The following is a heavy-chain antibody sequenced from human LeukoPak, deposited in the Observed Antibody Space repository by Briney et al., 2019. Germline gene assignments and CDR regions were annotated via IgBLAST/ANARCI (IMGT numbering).Heavy chain of an antibody. CDR3: AGDVSGDGMAWLDP. J-gene: IGHJ5*02. D-gene: IGHD3-10*01. CDR1: GLTVSSNH. V-gene: IGHV3-53*01. CDR2: FYSGGAI. Sequence: GGSLRLSCAASGLTVSSNHMNWVRQVPGKGLEWVSAFYSGGAIYYADSVKGRFTISRDNSKNTLSLQMNSLRAEDTAVYYCAGDVSGDGMAWLDPWGQGTLVTVSS.